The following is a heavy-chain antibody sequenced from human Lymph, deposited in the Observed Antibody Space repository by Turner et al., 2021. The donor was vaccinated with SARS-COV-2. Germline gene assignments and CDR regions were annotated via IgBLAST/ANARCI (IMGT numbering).Heavy chain of an antibody. CDR1: GFTLRSYA. CDR2: ISGSGGST. CDR3: AKNEMAMIVVVITLFDY. D-gene: IGHD3-22*01. Sequence: EVQLLESGGGLVQPGGSLRLSCAATGFTLRSYAMSWVPQAPGKGLEWVSTISGSGGSTYYADSVKGRFTISRDNSKNTLYLQMNSLRAEDTAVYYCAKNEMAMIVVVITLFDYWGQGTLVTVSS. V-gene: IGHV3-23*01. J-gene: IGHJ4*02.